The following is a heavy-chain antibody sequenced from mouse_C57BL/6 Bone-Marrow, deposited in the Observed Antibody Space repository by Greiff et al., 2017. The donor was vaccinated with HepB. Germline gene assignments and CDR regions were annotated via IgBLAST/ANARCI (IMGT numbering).Heavy chain of an antibody. D-gene: IGHD2-2*01. V-gene: IGHV1-4*01. CDR3: ARGVTTGYYAMDY. J-gene: IGHJ4*01. Sequence: QVQLQQSGAELARPGASVKMSCKASGYTFTSYTMHWEKQRPGQGLEWIGYINPSSGYTKYNQKFKDKATLTADKSSSTAYMQLSSLTSEDSAVYYCARGVTTGYYAMDYWGQGTSVTVSS. CDR2: INPSSGYT. CDR1: GYTFTSYT.